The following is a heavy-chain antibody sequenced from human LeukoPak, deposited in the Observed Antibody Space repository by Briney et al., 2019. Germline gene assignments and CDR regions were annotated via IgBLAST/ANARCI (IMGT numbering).Heavy chain of an antibody. J-gene: IGHJ5*02. V-gene: IGHV1-46*01. CDR2: INPSGGST. CDR3: ARWNYDFWSGYSNWFDP. Sequence: GASVKVSCKASGGTFSSYAISWVRQAPGQGLEWMGIINPSGGSTSYAQKFQGRVTMTRDTSTSTVYMELSSLRSEDTAVYYCARWNYDFWSGYSNWFDPWGQGTLVTVSS. D-gene: IGHD3-3*01. CDR1: GGTFSSYA.